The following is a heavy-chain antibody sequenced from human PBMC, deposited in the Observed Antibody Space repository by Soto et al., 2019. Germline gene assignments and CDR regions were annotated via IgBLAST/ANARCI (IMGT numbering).Heavy chain of an antibody. CDR1: GFTFSSYG. D-gene: IGHD2-15*01. Sequence: QVQLVESGGGVVQPGRSLRLSCAASGFTFSSYGMHWVRQAPGKGLEWVAVISYGGSNKYYADSVKGRFTISRDNSKNTLYLQMNSLRAEDTAVYYCAKGGSIVVGAFDIWGQGTMVTVSS. J-gene: IGHJ3*02. CDR2: ISYGGSNK. CDR3: AKGGSIVVGAFDI. V-gene: IGHV3-30*18.